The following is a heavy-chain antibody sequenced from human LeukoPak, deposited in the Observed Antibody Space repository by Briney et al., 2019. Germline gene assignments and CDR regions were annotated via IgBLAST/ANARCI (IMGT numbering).Heavy chain of an antibody. CDR2: INPSGGST. CDR3: ARTAYSSNWYTY. CDR1: GYTFTSYG. D-gene: IGHD6-13*01. J-gene: IGHJ4*02. Sequence: ASVKVSCKASGYTFTSYGISWVRQAPGQGLEWMGIINPSGGSTSYAQKFRGRVTLTRDTSINTVYMELSSLTSEDTAMYYCARTAYSSNWYTYWGQGTLVTVSS. V-gene: IGHV1-46*01.